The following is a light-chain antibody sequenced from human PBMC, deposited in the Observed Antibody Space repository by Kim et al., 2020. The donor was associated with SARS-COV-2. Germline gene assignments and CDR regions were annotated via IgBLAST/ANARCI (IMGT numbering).Light chain of an antibody. V-gene: IGKV3-11*01. CDR3: QQRSNWPLT. Sequence: LSPGERATLSCRASQSVSSDLGWYQQKPGQAPRLLIYDVSTRATGIPARFSGSGSGTDFTLTINSLEPEDSAVYYCQQRSNWPLTFGGGTKVDIK. CDR2: DVS. J-gene: IGKJ4*01. CDR1: QSVSSD.